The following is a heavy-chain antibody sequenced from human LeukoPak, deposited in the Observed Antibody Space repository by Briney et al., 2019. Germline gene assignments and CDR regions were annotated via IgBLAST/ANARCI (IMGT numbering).Heavy chain of an antibody. Sequence: PGGSLRLSRAASGFTFSSYWMSWVRQAPGKGLEWVANIKQDGSEKYYVDSVKGRFTISRDNAKNSLYLQMNSLRAEDTAVYYCARHPYSGYCSSTSYSNWFDPWGQGTLVTVSS. CDR2: IKQDGSEK. J-gene: IGHJ5*02. V-gene: IGHV3-7*01. CDR1: GFTFSSYW. CDR3: ARHPYSGYCSSTSYSNWFDP. D-gene: IGHD2-2*01.